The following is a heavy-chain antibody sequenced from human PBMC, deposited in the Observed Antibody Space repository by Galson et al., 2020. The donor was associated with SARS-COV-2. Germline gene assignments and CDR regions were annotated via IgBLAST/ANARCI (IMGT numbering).Heavy chain of an antibody. CDR1: GFTFSNFG. J-gene: IGHJ4*02. Sequence: GESLKISCAASGFTFSNFGMHWVRQVPGKGLEWVAVVWYDRSKKYYADSVKGRFTIARDNSRNTVFLQMNSLRAEDTAVYYCTRASITASEHYDYWGQGTLVTVSS. CDR3: TRASITASEHYDY. D-gene: IGHD6-13*01. V-gene: IGHV3-33*01. CDR2: VWYDRSKK.